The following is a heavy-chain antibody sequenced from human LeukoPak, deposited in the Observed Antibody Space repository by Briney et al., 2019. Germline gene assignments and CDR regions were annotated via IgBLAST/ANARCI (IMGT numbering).Heavy chain of an antibody. Sequence: SETLSLTCTVSGYSISSGYYWGWIRQPPGKGLEWIGSTYYSGSTYYNPSLKSRVTISLDTSKNQFSLKVRSVTAADTAVYYCAKDYCGDGSCYSFHVFDYWGQGTLVTVSS. CDR3: AKDYCGDGSCYSFHVFDY. CDR1: GYSISSGYY. D-gene: IGHD2-15*01. J-gene: IGHJ4*02. V-gene: IGHV4-38-2*02. CDR2: TYYSGST.